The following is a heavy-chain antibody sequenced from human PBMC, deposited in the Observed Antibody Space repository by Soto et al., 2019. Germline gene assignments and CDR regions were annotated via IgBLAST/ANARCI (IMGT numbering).Heavy chain of an antibody. V-gene: IGHV3-23*01. CDR3: ANPSHHYDSSANPVG. J-gene: IGHJ4*02. CDR2: ISGSGGST. D-gene: IGHD3-22*01. CDR1: GFTFSSYA. Sequence: GGSLRLSCAASGFTFSSYAMGWVRQAPGKGLEWVSAISGSGGSTYYADSVKGRFTISRDNSKNTLYLQMNSLRAEDTAVYYCANPSHHYDSSANPVGWGQGTLVTVSS.